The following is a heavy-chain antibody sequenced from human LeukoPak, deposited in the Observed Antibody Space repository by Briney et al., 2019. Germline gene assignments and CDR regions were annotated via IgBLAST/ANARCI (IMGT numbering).Heavy chain of an antibody. CDR3: ATDKYSSSWYRAFDI. D-gene: IGHD6-13*01. Sequence: ASVKVSCKASGGTFSSYAISWVRQAPGQGLEWMGRIIPILGIANYAQKFQGRVTITADKSTSTAYMELSSLRSEDTAVYYCATDKYSSSWYRAFDIWGQGTMVTVSS. V-gene: IGHV1-69*04. J-gene: IGHJ3*02. CDR1: GGTFSSYA. CDR2: IIPILGIA.